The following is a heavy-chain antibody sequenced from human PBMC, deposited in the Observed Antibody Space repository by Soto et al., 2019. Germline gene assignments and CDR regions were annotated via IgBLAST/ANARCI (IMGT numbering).Heavy chain of an antibody. D-gene: IGHD1-20*01. Sequence: GESLKISCQGSGYIFTNYWINWVRQMPGKGLEWMGTIAPSDSYATYSPSFHGHVTISVDKSISTAYLQWSRLEASDSAMCYCARRLTNPRAIIGRTEFDYWGQGTLVTVSS. CDR1: GYIFTNYW. CDR2: IAPSDSYA. CDR3: ARRLTNPRAIIGRTEFDY. J-gene: IGHJ4*02. V-gene: IGHV5-10-1*01.